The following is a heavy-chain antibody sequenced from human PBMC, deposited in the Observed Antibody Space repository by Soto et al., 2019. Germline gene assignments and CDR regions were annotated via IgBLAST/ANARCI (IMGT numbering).Heavy chain of an antibody. CDR1: GFTFDDYA. V-gene: IGHV3-43D*04. CDR2: ISWDGGST. J-gene: IGHJ5*01. Sequence: LRLSCAASGFTFDDYAMHWVRQAPGKGLEWVSLISWDGGSTYYADSVKGRFTISRDNSKTSLYLHMHSLTSDDSALYFCAKEGNGGSSLDSWGQGTLVTVSS. D-gene: IGHD2-15*01. CDR3: AKEGNGGSSLDS.